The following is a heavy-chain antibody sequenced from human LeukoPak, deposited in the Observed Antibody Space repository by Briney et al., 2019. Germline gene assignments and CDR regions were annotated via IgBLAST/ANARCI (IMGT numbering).Heavy chain of an antibody. D-gene: IGHD5-18*01. Sequence: GGSLRLSCAASGFTFSSYAMSWVRQAPGKGLEWVSAISGSGGSTYYADSVKGRFTLSRDNSKNTLYLQMNSLRAEDTAVYFCARFTAMVNWYFDLWGRGTLVTVSS. V-gene: IGHV3-23*01. J-gene: IGHJ2*01. CDR1: GFTFSSYA. CDR2: ISGSGGST. CDR3: ARFTAMVNWYFDL.